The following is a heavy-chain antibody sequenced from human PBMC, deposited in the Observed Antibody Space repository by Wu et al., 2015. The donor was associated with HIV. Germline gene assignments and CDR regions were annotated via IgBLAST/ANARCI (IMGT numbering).Heavy chain of an antibody. CDR3: ARVGMIGTNCFRLV. CDR2: ISVFHTT. Sequence: QVQLVQSGAELKKPGSSVKVSCKSSGGTFSISWVRQAPGQGLEWMGWISVFHTTKYAQNFQARVTFTADESTNTAYMELSSLRFEDTAMYYCARVGMIGTNCFRLVWGQGTMLTVSS. J-gene: IGHJ3*01. D-gene: IGHD3-16*01. V-gene: IGHV1-69*12. CDR1: GGTFS.